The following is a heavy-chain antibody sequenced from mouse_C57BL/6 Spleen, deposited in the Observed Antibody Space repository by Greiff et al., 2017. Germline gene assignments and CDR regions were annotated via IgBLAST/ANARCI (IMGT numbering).Heavy chain of an antibody. V-gene: IGHV1-69*01. CDR3: AREGTGTDYVGY. CDR2: IDPSDSYP. D-gene: IGHD4-1*01. Sequence: QVQLQQPGAELVMPGASVKLSCKASGYTFTSYWMHWVKQRPGQGLEWIGEIDPSDSYPNYNQKFKGKSTLTVDKSSSTAYMQLSSLTSEDSAVYYGAREGTGTDYVGYWGQGTTRTVSS. CDR1: GYTFTSYW. J-gene: IGHJ2*01.